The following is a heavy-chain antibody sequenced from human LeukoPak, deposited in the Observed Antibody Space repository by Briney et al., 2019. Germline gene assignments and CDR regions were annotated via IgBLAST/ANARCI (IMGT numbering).Heavy chain of an antibody. J-gene: IGHJ4*02. CDR1: GGSISSYY. Sequence: PSETLSLTCTVSGGSISSYYWSWIRQPAGKGLEWIGRIYTSGSTNYNPSLKSRVTMSVDTSKNQFSLKLSSVTAADTAVYYCARDRYDILTGSYYFDYWGQGTLVTVSS. D-gene: IGHD3-9*01. V-gene: IGHV4-4*07. CDR2: IYTSGST. CDR3: ARDRYDILTGSYYFDY.